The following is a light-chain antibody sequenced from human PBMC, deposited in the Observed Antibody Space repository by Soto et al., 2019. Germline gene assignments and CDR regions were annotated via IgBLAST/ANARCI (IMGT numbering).Light chain of an antibody. J-gene: IGKJ2*01. CDR3: MQGTHWPYT. Sequence: DVVMTQSPLSLPVTLGQPASLSCRSSQSLLYSDGHTNLSWFQQRPGQSPRRLIYKVSNRDSGVPDRVSGSGSGTDFTLKISGVEAEDVGVYYCMQGTHWPYTFGQGTKLEIK. CDR1: QSLLYSDGHTN. CDR2: KVS. V-gene: IGKV2-30*01.